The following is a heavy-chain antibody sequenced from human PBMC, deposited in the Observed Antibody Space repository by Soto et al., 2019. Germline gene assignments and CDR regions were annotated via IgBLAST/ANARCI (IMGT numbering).Heavy chain of an antibody. D-gene: IGHD3-3*01. V-gene: IGHV3-23*01. CDR1: GFTFRNYA. CDR2: LSSSGDDA. J-gene: IGHJ4*02. Sequence: EVQLLESGGGLEQPGGSLRLSCLASGFTFRNYAMSWVRQAPGKGLEWVSALSSSGDDAFYADSVEGRFTISRDNSRNMVSLQMNRLRDEATAVYYCAKFEADSGVDAYFDPWGQGTRVTVSS. CDR3: AKFEADSGVDAYFDP.